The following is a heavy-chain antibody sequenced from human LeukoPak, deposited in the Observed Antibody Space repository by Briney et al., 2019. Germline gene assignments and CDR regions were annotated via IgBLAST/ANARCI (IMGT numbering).Heavy chain of an antibody. CDR1: GFTFSSYY. Sequence: PGGSLRLSCAASGFTFSSYYMNWVRQAPGKGLEWVSYISSSSSTIYYADSVKGRFTISRDNAKNSLYLQMNSLRDEDTAVYYCAKNPINDYYYFDYWGQGSLVTVSS. V-gene: IGHV3-48*02. CDR3: AKNPINDYYYFDY. CDR2: ISSSSSTI. J-gene: IGHJ4*02. D-gene: IGHD4-11*01.